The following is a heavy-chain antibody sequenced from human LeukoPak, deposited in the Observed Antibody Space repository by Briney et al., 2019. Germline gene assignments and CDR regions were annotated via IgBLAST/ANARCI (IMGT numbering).Heavy chain of an antibody. Sequence: GRSLRLSCAASGFTFSSYGMHWVRQAPGTGLEWVAVIWYDGSNKYYADSVKGRFTISRDNSKNTLYLQMNSLRAEDTAVYYCAKDYADTAMVVPPDYWGQGTLVTVSS. D-gene: IGHD5-18*01. V-gene: IGHV3-33*06. CDR2: IWYDGSNK. J-gene: IGHJ4*02. CDR3: AKDYADTAMVVPPDY. CDR1: GFTFSSYG.